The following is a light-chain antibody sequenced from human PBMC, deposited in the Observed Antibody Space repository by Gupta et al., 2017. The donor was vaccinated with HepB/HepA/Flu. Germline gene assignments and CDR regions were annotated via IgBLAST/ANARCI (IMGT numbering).Light chain of an antibody. Sequence: DIQMTQYPSTLSASVGDRVTLTCRASQSIGISLAWYQQKPGKAPNLLIYKASSLQSGVPSRFSGSGSGTEFTLTISSLQPDDFATDYCQQFAADSLTCGGGTRVEI. J-gene: IGKJ4*01. V-gene: IGKV1-5*03. CDR1: QSIGIS. CDR2: KAS. CDR3: QQFAADSLT.